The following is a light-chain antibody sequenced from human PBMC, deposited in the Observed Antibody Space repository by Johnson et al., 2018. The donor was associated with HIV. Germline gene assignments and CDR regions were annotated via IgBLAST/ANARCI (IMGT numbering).Light chain of an antibody. CDR3: ETWDSSLSGV. J-gene: IGLJ1*01. CDR1: SSNIGNNY. CDR2: DNN. Sequence: QSVLSQPPSVSAAPGQRVTISCSGSSSNIGNNYVSWYQQLPGTAPKLLIYDNNKRPSGIPDRFSGSKSGTSATLGITGIQTGDEADYYCETWDSSLSGVFGTGTKVTVL. V-gene: IGLV1-51*01.